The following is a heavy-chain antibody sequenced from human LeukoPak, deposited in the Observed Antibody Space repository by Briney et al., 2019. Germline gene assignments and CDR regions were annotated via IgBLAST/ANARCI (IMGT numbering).Heavy chain of an antibody. D-gene: IGHD3-16*02. CDR2: IYYSGST. CDR1: GGSISSGDYY. V-gene: IGHV4-30-4*01. J-gene: IGHJ4*02. Sequence: SQTLSLTCTVSGGSISSGDYYWSWIRQPPGKGLEWIGYIYYSGSTDYNPSLKSRVTISVDTSKKQFSLKLSSVTAADTAVYYCARADYDYVWGSYRYYYFDYWGQGTLVTVSS. CDR3: ARADYDYVWGSYRYYYFDY.